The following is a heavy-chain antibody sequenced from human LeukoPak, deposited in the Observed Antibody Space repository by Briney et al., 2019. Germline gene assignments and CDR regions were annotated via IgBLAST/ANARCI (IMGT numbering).Heavy chain of an antibody. CDR2: MNPNSGNT. V-gene: IGHV1-8*01. Sequence: ASVKVSCKASGYTFTSYDINWVRQATGQGLEWMGWMNPNSGNTGYAQKFQGRVTMTRNTSISTAYMELSSLRSEDTAVYYCARATRYDILTGYRTGYFDLWGRGTLVTVSS. CDR1: GYTFTSYD. D-gene: IGHD3-9*01. CDR3: ARATRYDILTGYRTGYFDL. J-gene: IGHJ2*01.